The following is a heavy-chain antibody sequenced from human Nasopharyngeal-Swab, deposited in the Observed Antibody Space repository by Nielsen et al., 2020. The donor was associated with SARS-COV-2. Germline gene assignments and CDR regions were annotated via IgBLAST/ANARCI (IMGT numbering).Heavy chain of an antibody. V-gene: IGHV2-5*01. CDR1: GFSLSTSGVG. CDR3: AHSEIVVVLAAKPWFDP. CDR2: IYWNDDK. J-gene: IGHJ5*02. Sequence: SGPTLVKPTQTLTLTCTFSGFSLSTSGVGVGWIRQPPGKALEWLALIYWNDDKRYSPSLKSRLTITKDTSKNQVVLTMTHMDPVDTATYYCAHSEIVVVLAAKPWFDPWGQGTLVTVSS. D-gene: IGHD2-2*01.